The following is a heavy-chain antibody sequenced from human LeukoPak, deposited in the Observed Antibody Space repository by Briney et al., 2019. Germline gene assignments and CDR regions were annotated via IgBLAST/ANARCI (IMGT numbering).Heavy chain of an antibody. CDR3: ARLPEYCSGGSCLQNWFDP. CDR1: GGTCSSYA. Sequence: SVNVSCKASGGTCSSYAISWVRQAPGQGLDWMGGIIPIFGTANYAQKFQGRVTITADESTSTAYMELSSLRSEDTAVYYCARLPEYCSGGSCLQNWFDPWGQGTLVTVSS. D-gene: IGHD2-15*01. V-gene: IGHV1-69*13. CDR2: IIPIFGTA. J-gene: IGHJ5*02.